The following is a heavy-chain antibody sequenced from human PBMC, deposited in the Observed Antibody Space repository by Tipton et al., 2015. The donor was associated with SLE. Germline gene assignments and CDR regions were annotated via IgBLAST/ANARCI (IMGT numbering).Heavy chain of an antibody. J-gene: IGHJ4*02. CDR1: GYTFTSYD. V-gene: IGHV1-8*01. CDR2: MNPNSGNT. CDR3: GRGQRYSSTWSVGNY. Sequence: QLVQSGAEVKKPGASVKVSCKASGYTFTSYDINWVRQATGQGLEWMGWMNPNSGNTGYAQKFQGRVTMTRNTSISTAYMELSSRRSEDTAVYYCGRGQRYSSTWSVGNYWGQGTLVPFSS. D-gene: IGHD6-13*01.